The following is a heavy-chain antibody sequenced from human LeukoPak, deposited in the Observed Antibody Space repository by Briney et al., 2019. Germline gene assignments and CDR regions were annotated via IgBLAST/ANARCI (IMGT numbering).Heavy chain of an antibody. D-gene: IGHD3-16*01. Sequence: SETLSLTCNVSGASMSGYYWSWIRQPPGKGLERIGYVYHTGHTHYSPSLKSRVTVSLDTSRNQVSLILSSVTAADTAVYYCARHRFGHLFDYWGQGTLVFVSS. V-gene: IGHV4-59*01. J-gene: IGHJ4*02. CDR3: ARHRFGHLFDY. CDR1: GASMSGYY. CDR2: VYHTGHT.